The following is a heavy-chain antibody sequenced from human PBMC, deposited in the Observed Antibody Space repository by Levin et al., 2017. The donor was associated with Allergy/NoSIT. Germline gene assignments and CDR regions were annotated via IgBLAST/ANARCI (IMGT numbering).Heavy chain of an antibody. Sequence: GGSLRLSCAASGFTFSSYAMSWVRQAPGKGLEWVSGINGNGDSTYYEDSVKGRFTISRDNSQNTLYLQMSSLRAEDMAIYYCARVRHGGDLSDYWGQGTLVTVSS. CDR2: INGNGDST. V-gene: IGHV3-23*01. D-gene: IGHD2-21*02. J-gene: IGHJ4*02. CDR1: GFTFSSYA. CDR3: ARVRHGGDLSDY.